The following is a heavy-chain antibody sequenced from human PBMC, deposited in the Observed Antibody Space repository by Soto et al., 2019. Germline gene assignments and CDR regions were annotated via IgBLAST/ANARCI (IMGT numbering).Heavy chain of an antibody. CDR1: GFTFSDHY. D-gene: IGHD2-8*01. Sequence: VGSLRLSCAASGFTFSDHYMDWVRQAPGKGLEWVGRTRNKANSYTTEYAASVKGRFTISRDDSKNSLYLQMNSLKTEDTAVYYCARGYCSNGVCYRYIDLWGRGTLVTVSS. V-gene: IGHV3-72*01. CDR3: ARGYCSNGVCYRYIDL. CDR2: TRNKANSYTT. J-gene: IGHJ2*01.